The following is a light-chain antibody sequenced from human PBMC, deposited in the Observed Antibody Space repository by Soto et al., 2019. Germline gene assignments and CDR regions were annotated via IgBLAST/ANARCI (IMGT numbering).Light chain of an antibody. Sequence: AIRMTQSPSSLSVSTGDRVTITCRASQDIGNYLVWYQQKPGKAPKVLIHAASTLQGGVSSRFSGSGSGTDFTLTINSLQSEDFATYYCQHYHTYPWTFGQGTKVEV. V-gene: IGKV1-8*01. CDR3: QHYHTYPWT. CDR2: AAS. J-gene: IGKJ1*01. CDR1: QDIGNY.